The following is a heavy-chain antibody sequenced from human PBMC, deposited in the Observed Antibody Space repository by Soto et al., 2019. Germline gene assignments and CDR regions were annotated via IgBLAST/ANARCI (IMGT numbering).Heavy chain of an antibody. V-gene: IGHV4-59*01. CDR3: AREGSYYYGSGSSPLVS. D-gene: IGHD3-10*01. J-gene: IGHJ4*02. Sequence: SETLSLTCTVSGGSISSYYWSWIRQPPGKGLEWIGYIYYSGSTNYNPSLKSRVTISVDTSKNQFSLKLSSVTAADTAVYYCAREGSYYYGSGSSPLVSWGQGTLVTVSS. CDR1: GGSISSYY. CDR2: IYYSGST.